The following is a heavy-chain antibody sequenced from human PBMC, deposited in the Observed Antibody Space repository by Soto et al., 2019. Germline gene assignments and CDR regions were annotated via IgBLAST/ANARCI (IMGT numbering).Heavy chain of an antibody. Sequence: GGSLRLSCAASGFTFSSHAMSWVRQAPGKGLEWVSAISGSGGSTYYADSVKGRFTISRDNSKNTLYLQMNSLRAEDTAVYYCAGTYSSGRSWFDYWGQGTLVTVSS. J-gene: IGHJ4*02. V-gene: IGHV3-23*01. CDR1: GFTFSSHA. CDR3: AGTYSSGRSWFDY. CDR2: ISGSGGST. D-gene: IGHD6-19*01.